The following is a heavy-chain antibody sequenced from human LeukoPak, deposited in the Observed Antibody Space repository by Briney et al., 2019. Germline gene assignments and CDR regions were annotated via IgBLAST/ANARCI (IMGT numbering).Heavy chain of an antibody. J-gene: IGHJ4*02. D-gene: IGHD2-21*02. Sequence: SQTLSLTCVISGDSVSSNSAAWKWIRQSPSRGLEWLGRTYYGSKWYNDYAVSVKSRMTINADTSKNQFSLQLNSVTPEDTAVYYCARAGGDSWYFDYWGQGTLVTVSS. CDR3: ARAGGDSWYFDY. CDR2: TYYGSKWYN. V-gene: IGHV6-1*01. CDR1: GDSVSSNSAA.